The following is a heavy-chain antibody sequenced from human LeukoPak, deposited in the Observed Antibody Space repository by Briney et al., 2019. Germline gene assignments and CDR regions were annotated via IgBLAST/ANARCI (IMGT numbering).Heavy chain of an antibody. V-gene: IGHV4-59*01. CDR1: GGSISSYY. J-gene: IGHJ3*02. CDR3: ARDSCSSTSCYKGLRGGAFDI. CDR2: IYYSGST. D-gene: IGHD2-2*02. Sequence: PSETLSLTCTVSGGSISSYYWSWIRQPPGKGLEWIGYIYYSGSTNYSPSLKSRVTISVDTSKNQFSLKLSSVTAADTAVYYCARDSCSSTSCYKGLRGGAFDIWGQGTMVTVSS.